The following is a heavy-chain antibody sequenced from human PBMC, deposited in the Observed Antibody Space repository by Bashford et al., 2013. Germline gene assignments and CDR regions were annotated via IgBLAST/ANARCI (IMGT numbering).Heavy chain of an antibody. Sequence: ASVKVSCKASGYTFTSYDINWVRQATGQGLEWMGWMNPNSGNTGYAQKFQGRVTMTRNTSISTAYMELSSLRSEDTAVYYCARDPLRYYDFSAPYYYYYGMDVWAEGTTVTVSS. J-gene: IGHJ6*04. D-gene: IGHD3-3*01. CDR1: GYTFTSYD. V-gene: IGHV1-8*01. CDR2: MNPNSGNT. CDR3: ARDPLRYYDFSAPYYYYYGMDV.